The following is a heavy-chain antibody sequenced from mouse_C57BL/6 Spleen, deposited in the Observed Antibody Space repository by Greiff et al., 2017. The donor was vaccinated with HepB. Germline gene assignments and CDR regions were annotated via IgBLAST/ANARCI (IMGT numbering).Heavy chain of an antibody. J-gene: IGHJ4*01. CDR3: ARGYYGSSYDYYAMDY. CDR1: GYAFSSSW. D-gene: IGHD1-1*01. V-gene: IGHV1-82*01. CDR2: IYPGDGDT. Sequence: VQLQQSGPELVKPGASVKISCKASGYAFSSSWMNWVKQRPGKGLEWFGRIYPGDGDTNYNGKFKGEATLTADKSSSPAYMQSSSLTSEDSAVYFCARGYYGSSYDYYAMDYWGQGTSVTVSS.